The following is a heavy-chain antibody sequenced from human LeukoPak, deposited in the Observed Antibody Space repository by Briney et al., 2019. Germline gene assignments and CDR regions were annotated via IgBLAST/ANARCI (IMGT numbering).Heavy chain of an antibody. CDR2: IRYDGNNE. CDR3: AKAEPLANYV. J-gene: IGHJ4*02. D-gene: IGHD1-7*01. CDR1: GFTFRSYG. V-gene: IGHV3-30*02. Sequence: GSLRLSCAGSGFTFRSYGMHWVRQAPGKGLEVVAFIRYDGNNEYYADSVKGRFTISRDNSKNTLYLQMNSLRAEDTAVYYCAKAEPLANYVWGQGTLVTACS.